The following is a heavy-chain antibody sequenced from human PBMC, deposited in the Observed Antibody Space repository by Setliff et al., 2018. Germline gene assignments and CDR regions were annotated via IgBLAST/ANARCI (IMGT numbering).Heavy chain of an antibody. V-gene: IGHV4-39*02. CDR2: IYNSGTT. Sequence: PSETLSLTCTVAGDSISNTGYYWGWIRQPPGKGLEWIGRIYNSGTTNYNPSLKSRVTISADTSNNSFSLNLFSVTAADTAVYYCAGRDYSGGDSWGHGTLVTVSS. J-gene: IGHJ5*01. D-gene: IGHD4-4*01. CDR3: AGRDYSGGDS. CDR1: GDSISNTGYY.